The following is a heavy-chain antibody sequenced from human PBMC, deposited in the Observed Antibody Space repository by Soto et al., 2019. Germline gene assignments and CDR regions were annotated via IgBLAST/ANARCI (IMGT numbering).Heavy chain of an antibody. CDR1: GFTFSSYA. CDR2: ISGSGGST. Sequence: GGSLRLSCAASGFTFSSYAMSWVRQAPGKGLEWVSAISGSGGSTYYADSVKGRFTISRDNSKNTLYLQMNSLRAEDTAVYCCAKEFRSWEASEGGFDYCGQGTLVTVSS. D-gene: IGHD2-15*01. V-gene: IGHV3-23*01. J-gene: IGHJ4*02. CDR3: AKEFRSWEASEGGFDY.